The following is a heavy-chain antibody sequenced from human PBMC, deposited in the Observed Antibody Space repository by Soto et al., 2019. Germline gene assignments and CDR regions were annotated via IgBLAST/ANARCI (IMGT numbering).Heavy chain of an antibody. Sequence: ETLSLTCTVSGGSVRDGSYYWAWLRQPPGKGLEWIGHIYHSGSTIYNPSLKSRVTISIDTSKSQFSLNLNSMTAADTAVYYCAGYNWNYYFDTWGQGTLVTVSS. V-gene: IGHV4-61*01. CDR3: AGYNWNYYFDT. D-gene: IGHD1-7*01. CDR1: GGSVRDGSYY. CDR2: IYHSGST. J-gene: IGHJ5*02.